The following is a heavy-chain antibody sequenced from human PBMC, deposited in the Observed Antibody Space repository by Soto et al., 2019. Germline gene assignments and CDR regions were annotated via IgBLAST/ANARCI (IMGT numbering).Heavy chain of an antibody. CDR2: INQDGSEK. Sequence: DVHLLESGGGLVQPGGSLRLSCTASGFAFSSYAMTWVRQAPGKGLEWVARINQDGSEKYYVDSVKGRFTISRDNAKNSLYLQMNSLRAEDTAVYYCARDYPGGSYYDYWGQGTLVTVSS. CDR3: ARDYPGGSYYDY. D-gene: IGHD1-26*01. V-gene: IGHV3-7*03. J-gene: IGHJ4*02. CDR1: GFAFSSYA.